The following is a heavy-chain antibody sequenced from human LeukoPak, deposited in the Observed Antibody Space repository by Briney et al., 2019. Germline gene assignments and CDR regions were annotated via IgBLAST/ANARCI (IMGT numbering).Heavy chain of an antibody. CDR3: AKDGITGTTFSHFDY. CDR2: ISSSSSYI. Sequence: PGGSLRLSCAASGFTFSSYSMNWVRQAPGKGLEWVSSISSSSSYIYYADSVKGRFTISRDNSKNTLYLQMNSLRAEDTAVYYCAKDGITGTTFSHFDYWGQGTLVTVSS. D-gene: IGHD1-7*01. CDR1: GFTFSSYS. J-gene: IGHJ4*02. V-gene: IGHV3-21*01.